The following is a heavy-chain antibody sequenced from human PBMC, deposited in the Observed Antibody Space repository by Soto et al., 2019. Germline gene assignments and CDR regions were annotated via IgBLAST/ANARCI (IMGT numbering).Heavy chain of an antibody. Sequence: GGSLRLSCAASGFTFSSYAMSWVRQGPGKGLEWVSAISGSGGSTYYADSVKGRFTISRDNSKNTLYLQMNSLRAEDTAVFYCAKGAPFGSGSYYALDYWGQGTLVTVSS. V-gene: IGHV3-23*01. CDR1: GFTFSSYA. CDR3: AKGAPFGSGSYYALDY. J-gene: IGHJ4*02. CDR2: ISGSGGST. D-gene: IGHD3-10*01.